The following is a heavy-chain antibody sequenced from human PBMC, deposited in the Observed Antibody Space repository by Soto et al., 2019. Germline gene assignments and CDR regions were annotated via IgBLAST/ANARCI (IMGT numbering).Heavy chain of an antibody. CDR2: IYYSGST. CDR1: GGSISSGGYY. V-gene: IGHV4-31*03. CDR3: ARDPGGIYDILPGYHTPHYFDY. Sequence: SETLSLTCTVSGGSISSGGYYWSWIRQHPGKGLEWIGYIYYSGSTYYNPSLRSRVTISVDTSKNQYSLKLISVTAADTAVYYCARDPGGIYDILPGYHTPHYFDYWGQGTLVTVSS. J-gene: IGHJ4*02. D-gene: IGHD3-9*01.